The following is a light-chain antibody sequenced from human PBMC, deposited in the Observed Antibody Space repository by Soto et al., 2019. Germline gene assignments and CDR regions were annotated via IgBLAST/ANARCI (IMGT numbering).Light chain of an antibody. CDR1: QGISSW. V-gene: IGKV1-12*01. J-gene: IGKJ5*01. CDR3: QHFRSFPIT. CDR2: AAS. Sequence: PSSVSARVGDRFTITCRASQGISSWLAWYQQKPGKPPKLLIYAASSLQSGVPSRFSGSGSGTDFTLTISSLQPEDFATYYCQHFRSFPITFGQGTRLEIK.